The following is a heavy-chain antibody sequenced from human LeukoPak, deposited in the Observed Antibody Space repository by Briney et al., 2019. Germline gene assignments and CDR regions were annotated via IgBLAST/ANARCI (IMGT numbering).Heavy chain of an antibody. D-gene: IGHD3-22*01. V-gene: IGHV4-39*07. CDR2: IYYSGST. CDR1: GGSISSGSYY. CDR3: ARAPYYYDSSVHLRQCYFDY. J-gene: IGHJ4*02. Sequence: TSETLSLTCTVSGGSISSGSYYWGWIRQPPGKGLEWIGSIYYSGSTYYNPSLKSRVTISVDTSKNQFSLKLSSVTAADTAVYYCARAPYYYDSSVHLRQCYFDYWGQGTLVTVSS.